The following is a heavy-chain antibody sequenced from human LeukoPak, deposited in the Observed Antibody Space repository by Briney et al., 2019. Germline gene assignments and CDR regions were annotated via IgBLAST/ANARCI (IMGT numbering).Heavy chain of an antibody. CDR2: MNPNSGNT. D-gene: IGHD3-10*01. Sequence: ASVKVSCKASGYTFTSYDINWVRQATGQGLEWMGWMNPNSGNTGYAQKFQGRVTMTRNTSISTAYMELSSLRSEDRAVYYCASGSITMVPSIDYWGQGTLVTVSS. V-gene: IGHV1-8*01. J-gene: IGHJ4*02. CDR3: ASGSITMVPSIDY. CDR1: GYTFTSYD.